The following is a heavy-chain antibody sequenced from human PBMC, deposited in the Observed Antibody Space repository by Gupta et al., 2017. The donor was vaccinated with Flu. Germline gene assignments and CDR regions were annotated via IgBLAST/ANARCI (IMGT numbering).Heavy chain of an antibody. D-gene: IGHD6-6*01. CDR3: ARVRGGSSVLYDDYHLDV. CDR2: INRSGIN. V-gene: IGHV4-34*01. J-gene: IGHJ6*03. CDR1: VGSVSCYY. Sequence: QLHLQQGVVGLFKPSVTLFLSCAVYVGSVSCYYWSWVRQTPGKGLEWIVEINRSGINNNNTSLKSRVSRSLGTSNNKFSMNLSSVTDADTAVYNCARVRGGSSVLYDDYHLDVWGQGTPVTVSS.